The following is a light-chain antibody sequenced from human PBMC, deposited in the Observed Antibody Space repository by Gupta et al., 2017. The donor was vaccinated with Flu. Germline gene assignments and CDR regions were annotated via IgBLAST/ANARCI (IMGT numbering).Light chain of an antibody. J-gene: IGLJ2*01. V-gene: IGLV2-14*01. CDR1: SSDVGGYDL. CDR2: EVS. Sequence: TSSDVGGYDLVSWYQQPPGKAPELMIFEVSRRPSGISDRFSGSKSGNTASLTISGLLAEDEAYYCSSYRKTNSVVVFGGGTKVTVL. CDR3: SSYRKTNSVVV.